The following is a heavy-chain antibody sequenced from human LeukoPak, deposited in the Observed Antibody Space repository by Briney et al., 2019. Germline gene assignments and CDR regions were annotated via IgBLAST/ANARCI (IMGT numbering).Heavy chain of an antibody. CDR1: GFNLGHYS. CDR3: ARGRVVIVPIGMKY. J-gene: IGHJ4*02. D-gene: IGHD2/OR15-2a*01. CDR2: ISSDGSEK. Sequence: GGSLRLSCAASGFNLGHYSMHWVRQAPGKGLEWLALISSDGSEKHYADSVKGRFSVSRDNSNNTLDLQMNNLTPEDTAVYFCARGRVVIVPIGMKYWGQGTLVAVPS. V-gene: IGHV3-30*04.